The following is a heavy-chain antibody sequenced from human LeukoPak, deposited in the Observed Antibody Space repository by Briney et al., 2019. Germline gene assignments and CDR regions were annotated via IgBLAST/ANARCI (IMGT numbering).Heavy chain of an antibody. J-gene: IGHJ1*01. Sequence: GASVNVSCKASGYTFTGYYMHWVRQAPAQGLEWVGWINLNSGGTNYAQKFQGRVTKTRHTSISTAYMELSRLRSDDTAVYYCARVPDEIAYCGGDCHSTRRTEYFQHWGQGTLVTVSS. CDR1: GYTFTGYY. D-gene: IGHD2-21*02. CDR2: INLNSGGT. V-gene: IGHV1-2*02. CDR3: ARVPDEIAYCGGDCHSTRRTEYFQH.